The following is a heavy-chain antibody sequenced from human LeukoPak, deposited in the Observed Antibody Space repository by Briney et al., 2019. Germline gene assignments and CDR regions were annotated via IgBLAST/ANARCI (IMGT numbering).Heavy chain of an antibody. CDR1: GFSFSNDW. CDR2: INQDESKK. J-gene: IGHJ4*02. D-gene: IGHD2-2*01. CDR3: ARDHAYRTDY. V-gene: IGHV3-7*01. Sequence: GGSPGLSCAASGFSFSNDWMCWVRQAPGKGLEWVANINQDESKKYYVDSVKGRFTISRDSAKNSLYLQMSSLRAEDTAVYYCARDHAYRTDYWGQGTLVTVSS.